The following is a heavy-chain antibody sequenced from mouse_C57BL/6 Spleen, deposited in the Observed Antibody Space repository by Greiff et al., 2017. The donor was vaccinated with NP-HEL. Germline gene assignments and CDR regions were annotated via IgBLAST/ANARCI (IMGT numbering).Heavy chain of an antibody. D-gene: IGHD1-1*01. Sequence: QVQLQQSGPELVKPGASVKISCKASGYAFSSSWMNWVKQRPGKGLEWIGRIYPGDGDTNYNGKFKGKATLTADKSSSTAYMQLSSLTSEDSAVYFCARKGDYYGSSYHWYFDVWGTGTTVTVSS. CDR3: ARKGDYYGSSYHWYFDV. CDR1: GYAFSSSW. V-gene: IGHV1-82*01. CDR2: IYPGDGDT. J-gene: IGHJ1*03.